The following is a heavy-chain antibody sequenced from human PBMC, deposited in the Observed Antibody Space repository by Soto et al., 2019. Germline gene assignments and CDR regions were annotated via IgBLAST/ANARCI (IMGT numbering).Heavy chain of an antibody. CDR2: IIPIFGTA. V-gene: IGHV1-69*01. D-gene: IGHD2-2*01. Sequence: QVQLVQSGAEVKKPGSSVKVSCKASGGTFSSYAISWVRQAPGQGLEWMGGIIPIFGTANYAETVQGRVTITADESTSTAYMELSSLRSEDTAVYYCARDRNIVVVPAAPCYYYYGMDVWGQGTPVTVSS. J-gene: IGHJ6*02. CDR1: GGTFSSYA. CDR3: ARDRNIVVVPAAPCYYYYGMDV.